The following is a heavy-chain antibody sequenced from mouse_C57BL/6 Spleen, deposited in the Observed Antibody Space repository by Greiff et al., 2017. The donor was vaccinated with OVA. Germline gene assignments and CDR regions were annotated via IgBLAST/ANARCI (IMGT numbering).Heavy chain of an antibody. CDR1: GYTFTTYP. CDR2: FHPYNDDT. CDR3: ARGSKLGRDFDY. D-gene: IGHD4-1*01. V-gene: IGHV1-47*01. Sequence: QVQLQQSGAELVKPGASVKMSCKASGYTFTTYPIEWLKQNHGKSLELIGNFHPYNDDTKYNEKFKGKATLTVEKSFSTVYLELSRLTSDDSAVYYCARGSKLGRDFDYWGQGTTLTVSS. J-gene: IGHJ2*01.